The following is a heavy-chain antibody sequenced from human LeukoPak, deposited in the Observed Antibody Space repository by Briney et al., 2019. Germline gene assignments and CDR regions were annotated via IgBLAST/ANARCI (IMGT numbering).Heavy chain of an antibody. J-gene: IGHJ4*02. CDR2: LSAYNGNT. CDR1: GYTFTSYG. V-gene: IGHV1-18*04. CDR3: AREGYYYGSGSYQGDY. D-gene: IGHD3-10*01. Sequence: ASVKVSCKASGYTFTSYGISWVRQAPGQGLEWMGWLSAYNGNTNYAQKLQGRVTMTTDTSTSTAYMELRSLRSDDTAVYYCAREGYYYGSGSYQGDYWGQGTLVTVSS.